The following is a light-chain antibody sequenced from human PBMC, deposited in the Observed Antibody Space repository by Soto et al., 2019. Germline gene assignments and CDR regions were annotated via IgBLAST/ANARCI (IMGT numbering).Light chain of an antibody. CDR2: GAS. CDR3: QQYGSSPLT. V-gene: IGKV3-20*01. CDR1: ESVSDNY. J-gene: IGKJ4*01. Sequence: EIVLTQPPGTLSLSPGERATLSCRASESVSDNYLAWYQQRSGQAPRLVIYGASSRASAVPDRFSGSGSGADFTLTISRLEPEDFAVYYCQQYGSSPLTFGGGTKVEIK.